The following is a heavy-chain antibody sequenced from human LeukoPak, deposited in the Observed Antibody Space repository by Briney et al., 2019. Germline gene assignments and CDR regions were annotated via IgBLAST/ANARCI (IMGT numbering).Heavy chain of an antibody. CDR3: ARRSSGYYLHKTGHDY. CDR1: GGSISSGSYY. CDR2: IYTSGST. V-gene: IGHV4-61*02. Sequence: SETLSLTCTVSGGSISSGSYYWSWIRPPAGEGLEWIGRIYTSGSTNYNPSLKSRVTISVDTSKNQFSLKLSSVTAADTAVYYCARRSSGYYLHKTGHDYWGQGTLVTVSS. J-gene: IGHJ4*02. D-gene: IGHD3-22*01.